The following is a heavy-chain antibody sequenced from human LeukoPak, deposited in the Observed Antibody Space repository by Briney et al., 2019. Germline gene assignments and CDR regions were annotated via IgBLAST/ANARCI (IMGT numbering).Heavy chain of an antibody. CDR2: IKEDGSEK. Sequence: GGSLRLSCAASGFTFSRYWMNWARQAPGKGLQWVANIKEDGSEKYYVDSVKGRFTISRDNAKNSLYLQMNSLRAEDTGVYFCARILGEFSLPDYWGQGTLVTVSS. D-gene: IGHD3-16*01. J-gene: IGHJ4*02. V-gene: IGHV3-7*01. CDR3: ARILGEFSLPDY. CDR1: GFTFSRYW.